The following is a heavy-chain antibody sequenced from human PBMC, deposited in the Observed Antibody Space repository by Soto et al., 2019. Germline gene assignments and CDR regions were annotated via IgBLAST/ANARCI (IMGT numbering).Heavy chain of an antibody. CDR3: AKDGRDRIGWLRFFDY. CDR2: ISGSGGST. CDR1: GFTFSSYA. Sequence: GGSLRLSCAASGFTFSSYAMSWVRQAPGKGLEWVSAISGSGGSTYYADSVKGRFTISRDNSKNTLYLQMNSLRAEDTAVYYCAKDGRDRIGWLRFFDYWGQGTLVTVSS. D-gene: IGHD5-12*01. J-gene: IGHJ4*02. V-gene: IGHV3-23*01.